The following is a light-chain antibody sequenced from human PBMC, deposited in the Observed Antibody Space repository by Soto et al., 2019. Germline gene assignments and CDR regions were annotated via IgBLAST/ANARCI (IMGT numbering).Light chain of an antibody. CDR2: AAT. CDR1: QSISNY. V-gene: IGKV1-39*01. J-gene: IGKJ1*01. CDR3: QQGHSVTWT. Sequence: DIQLTQSPSFLSASVGDRVTITCRASQSISNYVNWYQQKVGKSPKLLISAATTLQGGVSARFSGRGAGTDFTLIISALELEDLATYYCQQGHSVTWTFGQGTTVDIK.